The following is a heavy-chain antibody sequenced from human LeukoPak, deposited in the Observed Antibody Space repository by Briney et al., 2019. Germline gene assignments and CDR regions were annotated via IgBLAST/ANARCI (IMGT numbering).Heavy chain of an antibody. CDR3: AKSSGYTYGSIDY. CDR1: GFTFDDYA. CDR2: ISYNSGSI. V-gene: IGHV3-9*01. D-gene: IGHD5-18*01. Sequence: GGSLRLFCAASGFTFDDYAMHWVRQAPGKGLEWVSGISYNSGSIGYADSAKGRFTMSRDNAKNSLYLQMNSLRAEDTALYYCAKSSGYTYGSIDYWGQGTLVTVSS. J-gene: IGHJ4*02.